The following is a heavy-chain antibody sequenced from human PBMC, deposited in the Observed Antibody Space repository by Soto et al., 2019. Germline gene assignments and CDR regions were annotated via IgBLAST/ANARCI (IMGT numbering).Heavy chain of an antibody. CDR3: AKTGGELLTTY. J-gene: IGHJ4*02. CDR1: GFTFSCYA. V-gene: IGHV3-23*01. D-gene: IGHD1-26*01. Sequence: GGSLRLSCAASGFTFSCYAMSWVRQAPGKGLEWVSAISGSGGSTYYADSVKGRFTISRDNSKNTLYLQMNSLRAEDTAVYYCAKTGGELLTTYWGQGTLVTVSS. CDR2: ISGSGGST.